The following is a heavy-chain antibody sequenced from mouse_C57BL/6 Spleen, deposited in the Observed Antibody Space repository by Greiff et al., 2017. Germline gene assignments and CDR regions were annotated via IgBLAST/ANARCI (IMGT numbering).Heavy chain of an antibody. CDR2: IHPNSGST. CDR3: ARPSYYAMCC. V-gene: IGHV1-64*01. Sequence: QVQLQQPGAELVKPGASVKLSCKASGYTFTSYWMHWVKQRPGQGLEWIGMIHPNSGSTNYNEKFKSKATLTVDKSSSTAYMQLSSLTSEASAVYYCARPSYYAMCCWGKGASVTVST. J-gene: IGHJ4*01. CDR1: GYTFTSYW.